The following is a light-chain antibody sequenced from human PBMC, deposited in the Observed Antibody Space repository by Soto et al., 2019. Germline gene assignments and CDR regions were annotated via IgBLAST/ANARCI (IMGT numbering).Light chain of an antibody. Sequence: DIQITQSPATLSESIGDRITITCRASQNINTWLAWYQQKPGRAPKVLIYDASSLESGVPSRISGSGSGTEFILTISSLQLDDFANYYCHQYYGYPYTFGQGTKLEIK. CDR2: DAS. CDR3: HQYYGYPYT. J-gene: IGKJ2*01. CDR1: QNINTW. V-gene: IGKV1-5*01.